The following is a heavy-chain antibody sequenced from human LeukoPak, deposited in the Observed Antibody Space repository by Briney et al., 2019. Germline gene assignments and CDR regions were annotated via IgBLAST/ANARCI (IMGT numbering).Heavy chain of an antibody. V-gene: IGHV4-59*01. D-gene: IGHD6-13*01. CDR3: ARDSNPGYSSSWYYYGMDV. Sequence: SETLSLTCTVSGGSISSYCWSWVRQAPGKGLEWVGDIYYSGSTNYNPSLMSRVTISVDTSKNQFSLKLTSVTAADTAVYYCARDSNPGYSSSWYYYGMDVSGQGNTVTVSS. CDR1: GGSISSYC. CDR2: IYYSGST. J-gene: IGHJ6*02.